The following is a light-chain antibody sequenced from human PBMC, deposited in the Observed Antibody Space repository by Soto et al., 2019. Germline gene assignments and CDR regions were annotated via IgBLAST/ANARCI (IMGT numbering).Light chain of an antibody. Sequence: EIVLTQSPGTLSLSPGERAALSCRASRSLSSTSLAWYQQRPGQAPRILIYDVSSRATGIPDRFSGSGSGTDFTLTINSPEPDDFAVYYCQQYGSSPRTFGQGTTVEIK. J-gene: IGKJ1*01. V-gene: IGKV3-20*01. CDR3: QQYGSSPRT. CDR1: RSLSSTS. CDR2: DVS.